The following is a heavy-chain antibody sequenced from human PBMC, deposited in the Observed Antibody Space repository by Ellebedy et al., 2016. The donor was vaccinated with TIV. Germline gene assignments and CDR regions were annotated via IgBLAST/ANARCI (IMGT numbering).Heavy chain of an antibody. Sequence: ASVKVSXXASGYTFTSYDINWVRQATGQGLEWMGWMNPNSGNTGYAQKFQGRVTMTRNTSISTAYMELSSLRSEDTAVYYCARGGSGSYYFYYWGQGTPVTVSS. J-gene: IGHJ4*02. CDR1: GYTFTSYD. D-gene: IGHD1-26*01. CDR2: MNPNSGNT. CDR3: ARGGSGSYYFYY. V-gene: IGHV1-8*01.